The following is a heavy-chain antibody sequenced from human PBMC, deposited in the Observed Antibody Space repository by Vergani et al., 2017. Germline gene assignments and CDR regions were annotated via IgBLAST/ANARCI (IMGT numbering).Heavy chain of an antibody. CDR2: IYYSENK. Sequence: QLQLQESGPGLVKPSETLSLTCTVSGGSITYGAFYWGWIRQSPGKGLEWIGSIYYSENKFYNPSLESRVTLSIDTTKNQFSLKLKSVTAADTAVYYCARCFRDEGMIYGGTVENWFDPWGQGTLVTVFS. J-gene: IGHJ5*02. CDR3: ARCFRDEGMIYGGTVENWFDP. CDR1: GGSITYGAFY. D-gene: IGHD3-22*01. V-gene: IGHV4-39*01.